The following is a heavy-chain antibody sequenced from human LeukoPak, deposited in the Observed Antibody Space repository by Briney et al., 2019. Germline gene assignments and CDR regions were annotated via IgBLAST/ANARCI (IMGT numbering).Heavy chain of an antibody. CDR3: ARSMRYCSRTSCYARIYYFDY. V-gene: IGHV4-34*01. D-gene: IGHD2-2*01. J-gene: IGHJ4*02. CDR1: GGSFSGYY. CDR2: INHSGST. Sequence: PSETLSLTCAVYGGSFSGYYWSWIRQPPGKGLEWIGEINHSGSTNYNPSLKSRVTISVDTSKNQFSLKLSSVTAADTAVYYCARSMRYCSRTSCYARIYYFDYWGQGTLVTVSS.